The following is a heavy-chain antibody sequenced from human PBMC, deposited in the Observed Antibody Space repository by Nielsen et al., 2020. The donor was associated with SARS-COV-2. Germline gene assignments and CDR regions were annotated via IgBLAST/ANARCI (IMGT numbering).Heavy chain of an antibody. V-gene: IGHV3-30*18. CDR3: AKVTVRGVIIGGFDY. Sequence: GGSLRLSCAASGFTFSSYGMHWVRQAPGKGLEWVAVISYDGSNKYYADSVKGRFTISRDNSKNTLYLQMNSLRAEDTAVYYCAKVTVRGVIIGGFDYWGQGTLVTVSS. CDR1: GFTFSSYG. CDR2: ISYDGSNK. D-gene: IGHD3-10*01. J-gene: IGHJ4*02.